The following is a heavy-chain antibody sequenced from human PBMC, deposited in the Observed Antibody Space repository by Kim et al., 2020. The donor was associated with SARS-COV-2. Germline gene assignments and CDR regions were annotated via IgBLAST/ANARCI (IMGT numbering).Heavy chain of an antibody. Sequence: GGSLRLSCAASGFTFSNAWMSWVRQAPGKGLEWVGRIKSKTDGGTTDYAAPVKGRFTISRDDSKNTLYLQMNSLKTEDTAVYYCTTDYIPIYDILTGYHRGYYYYGMDVWGQGTTVTVSS. CDR2: IKSKTDGGTT. CDR3: TTDYIPIYDILTGYHRGYYYYGMDV. V-gene: IGHV3-15*01. CDR1: GFTFSNAW. J-gene: IGHJ6*02. D-gene: IGHD3-9*01.